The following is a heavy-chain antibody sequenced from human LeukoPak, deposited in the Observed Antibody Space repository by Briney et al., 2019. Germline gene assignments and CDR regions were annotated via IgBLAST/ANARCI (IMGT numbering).Heavy chain of an antibody. CDR3: AKKGQADDGGKPD. V-gene: IGHV3-53*01. CDR1: GFTVSSNY. CDR2: TYSGGST. Sequence: PGGSLRLSCAASGFTVSSNYMSWVRQAPGKGLEWVSVTYSGGSTYYADSVKGRFTISRDNSKNTLYLQMNNLRVDDTAVYYCAKKGQADDGGKPDWGQGTLVTVSS. J-gene: IGHJ4*02.